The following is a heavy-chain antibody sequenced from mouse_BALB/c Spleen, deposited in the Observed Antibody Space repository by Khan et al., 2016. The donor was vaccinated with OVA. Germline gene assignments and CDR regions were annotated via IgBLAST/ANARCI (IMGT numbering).Heavy chain of an antibody. CDR2: INPHIGET. D-gene: IGHD1-1*02. Sequence: VQLQQSGPELVKPGASVKISCKASGYSFTGYFMNWVMQSHGKSLEWIGRINPHIGETFYNQKFKGKATLTVDESSSTAHMELRSLASEDSAVYSCARIYGGDFDYWGQGTTLTVSS. V-gene: IGHV1-20*02. J-gene: IGHJ2*01. CDR3: ARIYGGDFDY. CDR1: GYSFTGYF.